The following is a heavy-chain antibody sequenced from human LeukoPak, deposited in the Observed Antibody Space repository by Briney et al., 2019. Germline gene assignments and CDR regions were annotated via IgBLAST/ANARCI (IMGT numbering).Heavy chain of an antibody. J-gene: IGHJ3*02. V-gene: IGHV4-39*07. CDR2: IYYDGST. Sequence: SETLSLTCTVSGGSISSSTYYWGWIRQPPGKGLEWIGNIYYDGSTYCNPSLKSRVIISIDRSKNQFSLRLSSVTAADTAVYYCARDGGRWPHYAFDIWGHGTMVTVSS. CDR3: ARDGGRWPHYAFDI. D-gene: IGHD3-16*01. CDR1: GGSISSSTYY.